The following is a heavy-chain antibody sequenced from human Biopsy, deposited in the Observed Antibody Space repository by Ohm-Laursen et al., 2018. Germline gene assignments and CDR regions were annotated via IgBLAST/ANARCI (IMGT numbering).Heavy chain of an antibody. D-gene: IGHD5-18*01. CDR3: AKDRYNYTPSGGVSMDV. J-gene: IGHJ6*02. Sequence: SLRLSCAASGFTFNNYGMQWVRQAPGKGLGWVAFIFYDGSNTYYANSVKGRFTISRDNSRDTLYLQMSNLRAEDTAVYYCAKDRYNYTPSGGVSMDVWGQGTTVTVSS. CDR1: GFTFNNYG. V-gene: IGHV3-30*18. CDR2: IFYDGSNT.